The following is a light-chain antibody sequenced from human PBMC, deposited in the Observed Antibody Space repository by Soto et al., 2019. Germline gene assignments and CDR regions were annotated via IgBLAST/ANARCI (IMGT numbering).Light chain of an antibody. CDR1: QDINNF. CDR2: SAS. CDR3: LQYDSFLAT. Sequence: DIQMTQSPSSLSASVGGRVTITCRASQDINNFLAWFQQKPGKAPKPLIYSASSLQDGVPSRFSGSGSGTHFTLTISSLQPEDFATYFCLQYDSFLATFGGGTRVDIE. V-gene: IGKV1-16*01. J-gene: IGKJ4*01.